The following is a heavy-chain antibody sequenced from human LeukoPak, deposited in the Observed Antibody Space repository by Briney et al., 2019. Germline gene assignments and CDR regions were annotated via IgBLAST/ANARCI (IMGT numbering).Heavy chain of an antibody. J-gene: IGHJ4*02. CDR2: IGGDDVTA. D-gene: IGHD1-26*01. V-gene: IGHV3-64D*06. CDR3: VRDLWGFDY. Sequence: GGSLRLSCSASGFPFRTLAMHWVRQAPGRGLEYLAVIGGDDVTAYFADSVKGRFTVSRDISTNTLYLQMTSLRPEDTAVYYCVRDLWGFDYWGQGTLVTVSS. CDR1: GFPFRTLA.